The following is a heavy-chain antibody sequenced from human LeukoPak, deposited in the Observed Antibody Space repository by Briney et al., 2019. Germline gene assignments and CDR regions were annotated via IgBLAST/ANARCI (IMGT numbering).Heavy chain of an antibody. D-gene: IGHD3-22*01. CDR1: GFTFSSYW. Sequence: GGSLRLTCAASGFTFSSYWMHWVRQAPGKGLVWVSRINTDGSSTSYADSVKGRFTISRDNAKNTLYLQMNSLRAEDTAVYYCARGTYYYDSSGSWSYWGQGTLVTVSS. V-gene: IGHV3-74*01. J-gene: IGHJ4*02. CDR2: INTDGSST. CDR3: ARGTYYYDSSGSWSY.